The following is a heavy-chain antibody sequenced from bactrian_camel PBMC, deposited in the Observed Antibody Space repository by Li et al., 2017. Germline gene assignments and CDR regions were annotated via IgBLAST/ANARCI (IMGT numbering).Heavy chain of an antibody. V-gene: IGHV3S63*01. Sequence: VQLVESGGGSVQAGGSLTLSCTGSGFTFEDSDMAWFRQGPGKEREGVAGIHVDGITTIHADSVKGRYTISKDNARRTLYLEMNDLKPEDTAMYYCATNFGPYCSGPYLARRANFLGQGTQVTVS. CDR2: IHVDGITT. J-gene: IGHJ4*01. CDR1: GFTFEDSD. D-gene: IGHD2*01.